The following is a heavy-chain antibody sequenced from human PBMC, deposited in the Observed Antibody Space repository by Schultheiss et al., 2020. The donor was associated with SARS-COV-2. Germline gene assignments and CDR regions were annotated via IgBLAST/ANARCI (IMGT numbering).Heavy chain of an antibody. CDR3: ARNAARLITRAQFDY. V-gene: IGHV3-74*01. Sequence: GGSLRLSCVASGFSFNTYWMHWVRQVPGKGLVWVSRINSDGKSATYADSVKGRFIISRENAKNSLYLQMNSLRAEDTAVYYCARNAARLITRAQFDYWGQGTLVTVSS. CDR2: INSDGKSA. CDR1: GFSFNTYW. J-gene: IGHJ4*02. D-gene: IGHD6-6*01.